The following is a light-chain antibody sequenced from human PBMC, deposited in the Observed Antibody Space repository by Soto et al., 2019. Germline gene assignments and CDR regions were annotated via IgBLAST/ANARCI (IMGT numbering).Light chain of an antibody. V-gene: IGKV1-39*01. CDR2: AMS. Sequence: DIQMTQSPSSLSASVGDRFTITCRESQTIRTYLNWYQQKPGKAPKILIYAMSSLQSGVPSMFSGSGAGTDCTLTVSSLQPEDFETSYCQQTYSTPFTFGLGTRLEIK. J-gene: IGKJ5*01. CDR3: QQTYSTPFT. CDR1: QTIRTY.